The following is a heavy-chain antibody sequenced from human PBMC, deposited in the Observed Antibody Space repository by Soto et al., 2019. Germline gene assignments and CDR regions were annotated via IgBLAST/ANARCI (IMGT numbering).Heavy chain of an antibody. V-gene: IGHV1-8*02. CDR3: ARMQSFGSLNWFDP. CDR1: GYTFTNNH. D-gene: IGHD5-18*01. Sequence: GASVKVSCKASGYTFTNNHGSWLLHPTGQGLEWMGWMNPGSGDTGYAQKFQGRVTMTRDISIATAYMELNSLTSEDTAIYYCARMQSFGSLNWFDPWGQGTLGTVSS. J-gene: IGHJ5*02. CDR2: MNPGSGDT.